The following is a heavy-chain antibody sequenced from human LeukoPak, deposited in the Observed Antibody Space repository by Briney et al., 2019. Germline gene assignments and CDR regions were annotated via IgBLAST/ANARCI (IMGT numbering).Heavy chain of an antibody. V-gene: IGHV1-69*05. CDR1: GGTFSSYA. CDR2: IIPIFGTA. D-gene: IGHD6-13*01. Sequence: GASVKVSCKASGGTFSSYAISWVRQAPGQGLEWMGGIIPIFGTANYAQKFQGRVTITTDESTSTAYMELSSLRSEDTAVYYCARADSSGSWLVPLPNYYYYYYYMDVWGKGTTVTVSS. J-gene: IGHJ6*03. CDR3: ARADSSGSWLVPLPNYYYYYYYMDV.